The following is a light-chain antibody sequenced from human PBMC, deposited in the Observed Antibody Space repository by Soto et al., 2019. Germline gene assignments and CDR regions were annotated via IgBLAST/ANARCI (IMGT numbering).Light chain of an antibody. CDR1: ESISNK. CDR3: QQYYNWPPLFT. Sequence: EIVMTPSPATLSVSPGERATLSCRASESISNKLDWYQQKPGQGPRLLIYGASTRPSGIPARFSGSGSGTEFTLTISSLQSEDFAVYYCQQYYNWPPLFTFGPGTKVDFK. CDR2: GAS. V-gene: IGKV3-15*01. J-gene: IGKJ3*01.